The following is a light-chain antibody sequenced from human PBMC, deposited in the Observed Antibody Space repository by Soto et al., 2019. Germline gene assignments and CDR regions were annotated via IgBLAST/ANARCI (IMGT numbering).Light chain of an antibody. CDR1: QSISSY. CDR3: QHSYSTPYT. CDR2: AAS. J-gene: IGKJ2*01. V-gene: IGKV1-39*01. Sequence: DIQMTQSPSSLSASVGDRVTITCRASQSISSYLNWYEDKPGKAPKLLIYAASSLQSGVPSRFSGSRSGTDYALTISSLQREDVATDYCQHSYSTPYTFGQGTKVDIK.